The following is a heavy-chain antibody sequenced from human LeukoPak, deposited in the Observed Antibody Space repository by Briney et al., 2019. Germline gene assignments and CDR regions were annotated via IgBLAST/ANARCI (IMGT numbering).Heavy chain of an antibody. CDR3: ARVVVGFGDLY. Sequence: SETLSLTCTVSGGSISSSSYYWGWIRQPPGKGLEWIGSIYYSGSTYYNPSLKSRVTISVDTSKNQFSLKLSSVTAADTAVYYCARVVVGFGDLYWGQGTLVTVSS. V-gene: IGHV4-39*07. D-gene: IGHD3-10*01. CDR2: IYYSGST. CDR1: GGSISSSSYY. J-gene: IGHJ4*02.